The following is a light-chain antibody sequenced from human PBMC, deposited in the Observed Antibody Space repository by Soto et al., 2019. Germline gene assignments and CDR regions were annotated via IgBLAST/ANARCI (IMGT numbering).Light chain of an antibody. CDR1: QSVSSNL. CDR3: RQYGTSLGFP. J-gene: IGKJ4*01. V-gene: IGKV3-20*01. CDR2: GAS. Sequence: DTLLTQSPGTLSLSPVERATLSCRCSQSVSSNLLAWYQEKPGQAPRLLIFGASKRATGIPDRFSGSGSGTDFTLTITRLEPEDFAVYYCRQYGTSLGFPVGGGTKVDIK.